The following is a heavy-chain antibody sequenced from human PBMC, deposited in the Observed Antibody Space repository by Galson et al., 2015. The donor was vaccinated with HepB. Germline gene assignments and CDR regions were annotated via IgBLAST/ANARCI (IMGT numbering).Heavy chain of an antibody. D-gene: IGHD2-15*01. V-gene: IGHV1-18*01. CDR3: ARVPNRYCSGGSCSPYFFDC. J-gene: IGHJ4*02. CDR2: ISAYNGNT. CDR1: GYTFTSYG. Sequence: SVKVSCKASGYTFTSYGISWVRQAPGQGLEWMGWISAYNGNTNYAQKLQGRVTMTTDTSTSTAYMELRSLRSDDTAVYYCARVPNRYCSGGSCSPYFFDCWGQGTLVTVSS.